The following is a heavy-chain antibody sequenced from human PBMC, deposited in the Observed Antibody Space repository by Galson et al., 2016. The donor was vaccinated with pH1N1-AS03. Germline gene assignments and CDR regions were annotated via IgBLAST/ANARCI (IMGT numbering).Heavy chain of an antibody. CDR1: GGAFSGYL. D-gene: IGHD3-22*01. CDR3: ARGSTDYSVSSGHYWRLGASMDY. CDR2: MKDSGTT. Sequence: ETLSLTCAVYGGAFSGYLWTWIRQAPGKGLEWIGEMKDSGTTNYNPSLKSRVVISLDTSKRQFSLNLTSMTAADTAVYYCARGSTDYSVSSGHYWRLGASMDYWGQG. V-gene: IGHV4-34*01. J-gene: IGHJ4*02.